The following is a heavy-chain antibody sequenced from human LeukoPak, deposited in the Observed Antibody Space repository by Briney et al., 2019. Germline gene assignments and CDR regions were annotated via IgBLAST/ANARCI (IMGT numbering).Heavy chain of an antibody. CDR2: IYYSGST. Sequence: SETLSLTCTVSGGSISSYYWSWIRQPPGKGLEWIGYIYYSGSTTYNPSLKSRVTISVDTSKNQFSLKLSSVTAADTAVYYCARDIDCSGGSCCTASNRSGYWGQGTLVTVSS. CDR1: GGSISSYY. V-gene: IGHV4-59*01. CDR3: ARDIDCSGGSCCTASNRSGY. J-gene: IGHJ4*02. D-gene: IGHD2-15*01.